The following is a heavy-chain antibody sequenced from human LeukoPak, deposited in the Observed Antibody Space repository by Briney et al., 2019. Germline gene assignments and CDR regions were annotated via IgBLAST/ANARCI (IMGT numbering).Heavy chain of an antibody. CDR2: FDPEDGET. D-gene: IGHD3-10*01. CDR3: ATDLQDPDPTMVRGVTYYFDY. J-gene: IGHJ4*02. CDR1: GYTLTELS. V-gene: IGHV1-24*01. Sequence: ASVKVSCKVSGYTLTELSMHWVRQAPGKGLEWMGGFDPEDGETIYAQKFQGRVTMTEDTSTDTAYMELSSLRSEDTAVYYCATDLQDPDPTMVRGVTYYFDYWGQGTLVTVSS.